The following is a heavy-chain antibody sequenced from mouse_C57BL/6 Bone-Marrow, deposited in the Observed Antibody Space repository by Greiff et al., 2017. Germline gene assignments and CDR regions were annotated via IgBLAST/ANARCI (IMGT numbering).Heavy chain of an antibody. CDR1: GYSFTGYY. V-gene: IGHV1-42*01. CDR2: INPSTGGT. Sequence: EVQLQQSGPELVKPGASVKISCKASGYSFTGYYMNWVKQSPEKSLEWIGGINPSTGGTTYNQKFKAKATLTVDKSSSTAYMQLKSLTSVDSAVYYCARCNYGRAWFAYWGQGTLVTVSA. D-gene: IGHD2-1*01. CDR3: ARCNYGRAWFAY. J-gene: IGHJ3*01.